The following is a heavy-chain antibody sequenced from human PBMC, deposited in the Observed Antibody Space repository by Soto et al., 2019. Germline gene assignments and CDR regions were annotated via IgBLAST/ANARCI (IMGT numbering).Heavy chain of an antibody. CDR1: GFTFSSYA. CDR2: ISYDGSNK. V-gene: IGHV3-30-3*01. J-gene: IGHJ6*02. Sequence: SLRLSCAASGFTFSSYAMHWVRQAPGKGLEWVAVISYDGSNKYYADSVKGRFTISRDNSKNTLYLQMNSLRAEDTAVYYCAREDVVPAATEYYYYGMDVWGQGTTVTVSS. CDR3: AREDVVPAATEYYYYGMDV. D-gene: IGHD2-2*01.